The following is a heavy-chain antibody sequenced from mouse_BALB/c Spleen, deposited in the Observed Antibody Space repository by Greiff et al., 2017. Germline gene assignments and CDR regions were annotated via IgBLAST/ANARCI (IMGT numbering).Heavy chain of an antibody. D-gene: IGHD3-3*01. CDR2: INPSNGGT. V-gene: IGHV1S16*01. Sequence: QVQLQQPGAELVKPGASVKLSCKASGYTFTSYWMHWVQLRPGQGFEWIGVINPSNGGTNYNEKFKRKVTLTVDKSSSTAYMQLSSLTSEDSAVYYCTIGGTGFAYWGQGTLVTVSA. CDR1: GYTFTSYW. CDR3: TIGGTGFAY. J-gene: IGHJ3*01.